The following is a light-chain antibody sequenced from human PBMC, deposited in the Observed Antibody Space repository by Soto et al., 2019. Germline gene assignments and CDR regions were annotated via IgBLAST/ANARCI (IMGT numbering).Light chain of an antibody. CDR1: QSVSSNY. CDR2: DAS. J-gene: IGKJ1*01. CDR3: QQYCSSRT. V-gene: IGKV3D-20*01. Sequence: TRSEETLSVSPGKRASLSCGASQSVSSNYLAWYQQKPGLAPRLVIYDASNRATCIPDRFSGSGSGTYVTLTISRLEPEDFAVNYCQQYCSSRTLGEGTKVDI.